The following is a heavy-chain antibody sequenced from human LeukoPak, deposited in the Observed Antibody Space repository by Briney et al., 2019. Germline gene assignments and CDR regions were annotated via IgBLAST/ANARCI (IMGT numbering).Heavy chain of an antibody. Sequence: RASVKVSCKVSGYTPTELSMHWVRQAPGKGLEWMGGFDPEDGETIYAQKFQGRVTMAEDTSTDTAYMELSSLRSEDTAVYYCATDLWDSSSDYWGQGTLVTVSS. V-gene: IGHV1-24*01. D-gene: IGHD6-13*01. J-gene: IGHJ4*02. CDR1: GYTPTELS. CDR2: FDPEDGET. CDR3: ATDLWDSSSDY.